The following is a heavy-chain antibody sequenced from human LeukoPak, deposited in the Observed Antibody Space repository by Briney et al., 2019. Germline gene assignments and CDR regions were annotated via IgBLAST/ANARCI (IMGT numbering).Heavy chain of an antibody. CDR2: ISYDGSNK. D-gene: IGHD2-2*01. CDR1: GYTLTELS. Sequence: GASVKVSCKVSGYTLTELSMHWVRQAPGKGLEWVAVISYDGSNKYYADSVKGRFTISRDNSKNTLYLQMNSLRAEDTAVYYCARAPVVPAATPYYYYGMDVWGQGTTVTVSS. CDR3: ARAPVVPAATPYYYYGMDV. V-gene: IGHV3-30-3*01. J-gene: IGHJ6*02.